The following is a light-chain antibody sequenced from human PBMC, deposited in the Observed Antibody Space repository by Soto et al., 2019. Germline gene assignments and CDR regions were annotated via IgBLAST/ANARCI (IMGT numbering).Light chain of an antibody. J-gene: IGKJ2*01. V-gene: IGKV3-11*01. CDR2: DAS. CDR3: QQRSNWPPYT. Sequence: EIVLTQSPATLSLSPGERATLSCRASQSVSSYLVWYQQKPGQAPRLLIYDASNRATGIPARFSGSGSGTDFTLTITSLEPEDFAVYSCQQRSNWPPYTFGQGTKLEIK. CDR1: QSVSSY.